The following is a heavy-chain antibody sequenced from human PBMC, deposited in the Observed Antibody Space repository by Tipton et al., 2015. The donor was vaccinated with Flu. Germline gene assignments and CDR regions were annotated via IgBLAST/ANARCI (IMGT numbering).Heavy chain of an antibody. J-gene: IGHJ4*02. CDR1: GGTFSSYA. V-gene: IGHV1-69*01. CDR3: ASGKNYDILTGYYPFDY. CDR2: IIPILGIA. D-gene: IGHD3-9*01. Sequence: QVQLVQSGAEVKKPGSSVKVSCKASGGTFSSYAISWVRQAPGQGLEWMGGIIPILGIANYAQKFQGRVTITADESTSIAYMELSSLRSEDTAAYYCASGKNYDILTGYYPFDYWGQGTLVTVSS.